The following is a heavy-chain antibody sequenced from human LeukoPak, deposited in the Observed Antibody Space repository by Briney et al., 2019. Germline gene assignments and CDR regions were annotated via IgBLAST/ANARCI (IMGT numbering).Heavy chain of an antibody. CDR3: ARGHPFDP. J-gene: IGHJ5*02. CDR1: GGSISIYY. CDR2: IYYSGST. Sequence: PSETLSLTCTVSGGSISIYYGTWLRQPPGKGLEWIGYIYYSGSTNYNPSLKSRVTMSVDTSKNQFSLKLSSVTAADTAVYYCARGHPFDPWGQGTLVTVSS. V-gene: IGHV4-59*01.